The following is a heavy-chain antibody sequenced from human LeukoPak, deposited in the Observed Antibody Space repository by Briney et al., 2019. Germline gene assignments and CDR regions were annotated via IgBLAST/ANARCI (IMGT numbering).Heavy chain of an antibody. D-gene: IGHD3-10*01. V-gene: IGHV1-69*01. CDR2: IIPIFGTA. Sequence: SVKVSCKASGGTFSSYAISWVRQAPGQGLEWMGGIIPIFGTANYAQKFQGRVTITADESTSTAYMELSSLRSEDTAVYYCAKNYYGSGNHRYLDYWGQGTLVTVSS. J-gene: IGHJ4*02. CDR1: GGTFSSYA. CDR3: AKNYYGSGNHRYLDY.